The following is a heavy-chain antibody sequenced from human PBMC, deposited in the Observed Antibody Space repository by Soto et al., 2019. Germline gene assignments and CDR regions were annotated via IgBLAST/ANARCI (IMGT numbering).Heavy chain of an antibody. CDR3: ARKVGVQYYYGMDV. Sequence: GGSLRLSCAAARFTLRSYGVTWDRQAPGKGRQWFSVIWYDGSNKFYADSVKCRFTISKDISTNMLYQQISSLRAEDTAVYYWARKVGVQYYYGMDVWGQVSTGTVSS. V-gene: IGHV3-33*01. CDR2: IWYDGSNK. J-gene: IGHJ6*02. CDR1: RFTLRSYG. D-gene: IGHD1-26*01.